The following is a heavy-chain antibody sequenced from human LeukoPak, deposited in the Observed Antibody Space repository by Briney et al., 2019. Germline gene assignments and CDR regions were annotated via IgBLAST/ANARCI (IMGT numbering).Heavy chain of an antibody. J-gene: IGHJ6*03. CDR2: IYYTGGI. CDR1: GGSVSGDS. CDR3: ARNGFRTKCGVDCYSDYMDV. D-gene: IGHD2-21*02. Sequence: KASETLSLTCTVSGGSVSGDSWTWIRQPAGKGLEWIGYIYYTGGINYNPSLESRVAMSVDTSKNQLSLKLTSVTAADTAVCSCARNGFRTKCGVDCYSDYMDVWGKGTTVTVSS. V-gene: IGHV4-59*02.